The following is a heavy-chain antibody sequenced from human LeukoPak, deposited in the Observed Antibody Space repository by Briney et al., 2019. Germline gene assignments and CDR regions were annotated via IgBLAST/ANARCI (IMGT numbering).Heavy chain of an antibody. V-gene: IGHV4-4*07. CDR1: GDSISCCY. Sequence: SDTLSLTCAVSGDSISCCYWTWIRQSAGKGLEWIGRVFISGSTNYNPSLQGRVTMSVDRSKSQFSLSLSPVTAADTAVYYCVRQGYNYRAFNAWGQGTLVTVSS. D-gene: IGHD5-24*01. CDR2: VFISGST. J-gene: IGHJ4*02. CDR3: VRQGYNYRAFNA.